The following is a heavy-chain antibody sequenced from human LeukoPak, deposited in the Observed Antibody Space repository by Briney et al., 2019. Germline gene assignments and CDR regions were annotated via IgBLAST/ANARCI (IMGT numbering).Heavy chain of an antibody. CDR2: ISGSGGST. D-gene: IGHD2-15*01. CDR1: GFTFSRYA. V-gene: IGHV3-23*01. CDR3: ARVSGLPAFDI. Sequence: LPGGSLRLSCAASGFTFSRYAMSWVREAPRKGLEWVSAISGSGGSTYYADSVKGRFTISRDNSKNTLYLQMNSLRAEDTAVYYCARVSGLPAFDIWGQGTMVTVSS. J-gene: IGHJ3*02.